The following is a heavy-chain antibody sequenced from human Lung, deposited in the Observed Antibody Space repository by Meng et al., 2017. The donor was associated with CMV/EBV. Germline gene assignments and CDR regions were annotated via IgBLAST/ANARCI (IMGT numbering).Heavy chain of an antibody. CDR1: GFTFSSYW. CDR3: ARDRYFDWLGDGFDI. D-gene: IGHD3-9*01. CDR2: IKQDGSEK. J-gene: IGHJ3*02. Sequence: GESXKISCAASGFTFSSYWMSWVRQAPGKGLEWVANIKQDGSEKYYVDSVKGRFTISRDNAKNSLYLQMNSLRAEDTAVYYCARDRYFDWLGDGFDIWGQGTMVTVSS. V-gene: IGHV3-7*01.